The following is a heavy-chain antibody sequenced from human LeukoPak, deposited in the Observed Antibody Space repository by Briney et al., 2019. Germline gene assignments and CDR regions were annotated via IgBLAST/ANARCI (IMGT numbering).Heavy chain of an antibody. CDR1: GGSISSGGYS. CDR3: ARTIDYYDSSAPGY. D-gene: IGHD3-22*01. CDR2: IYYSGST. Sequence: SETLSLTCAVSGGSISSGGYSWSWIRQPPGKGLEWIGSIYYSGSTYYNPSLKSRVTISVDTSKNQFSLKLSSVTAADTAVYYCARTIDYYDSSAPGYWGQGTLVTVSS. V-gene: IGHV4-39*01. J-gene: IGHJ4*02.